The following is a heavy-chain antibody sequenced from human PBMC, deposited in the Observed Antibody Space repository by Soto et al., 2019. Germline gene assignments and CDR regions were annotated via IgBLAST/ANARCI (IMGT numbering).Heavy chain of an antibody. D-gene: IGHD4-4*01. V-gene: IGHV1-3*01. CDR2: INAGNGDT. J-gene: IGHJ4*02. CDR3: ARELQGLYSFDF. CDR1: GYIFTSYA. Sequence: QVQVVQSGAEVKKPGASVKVSCKTSGYIFTSYAMHWVRQAPGQRLEWMGWINAGNGDTKYSQKFQGRVTITRDTSANTAFMELSSLRSEDTAIYYCARELQGLYSFDFLGQGTLVTVSS.